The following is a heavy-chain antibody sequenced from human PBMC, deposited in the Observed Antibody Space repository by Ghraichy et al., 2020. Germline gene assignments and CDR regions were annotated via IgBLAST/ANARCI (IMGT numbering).Heavy chain of an antibody. D-gene: IGHD2/OR15-2a*01. J-gene: IGHJ4*02. CDR1: GLTFSSYA. Sequence: GGSLRLSCVASGLTFSSYAMTWVRQAPGKGLEWFSVISGRGDRAFYADSVKGRFTISRDNSKNTLYLQMASLRADDTAIYYCAKELGDYCNGLGGNWGQGTLVTVSS. V-gene: IGHV3-23*01. CDR3: AKELGDYCNGLGGN. CDR2: ISGRGDRA.